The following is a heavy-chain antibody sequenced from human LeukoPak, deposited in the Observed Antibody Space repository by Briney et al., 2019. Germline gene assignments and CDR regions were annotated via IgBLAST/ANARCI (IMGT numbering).Heavy chain of an antibody. V-gene: IGHV1-24*01. CDR2: FDPEDGET. D-gene: IGHD6-19*01. J-gene: IGHJ4*02. Sequence: ASVKVSCKVSGYTLTELSMHWVRQAPGKGLEWMGGFDPEDGETIYAQKFQGRVTMTEDTSTDTAYMELSSLRSEDTAVYYCATSKPGYSSGDFFYWGQGTLVTVSS. CDR1: GYTLTELS. CDR3: ATSKPGYSSGDFFY.